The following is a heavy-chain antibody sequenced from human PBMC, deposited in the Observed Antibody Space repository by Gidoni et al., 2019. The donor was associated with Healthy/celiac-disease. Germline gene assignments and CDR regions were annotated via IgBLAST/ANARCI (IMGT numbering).Heavy chain of an antibody. CDR2: INTNTGNP. CDR1: GYTFTSYA. V-gene: IGHV7-4-1*02. J-gene: IGHJ4*02. D-gene: IGHD2-2*01. Sequence: QVQLVQSGSELKKPGASVKVSCKASGYTFTSYAMNWVRQAPGQGLEWMGWINTNTGNPTYAQGFTGRFVFSLDTSVSTAYLQISSLKAEDTAVYYCARDVVVVPAAPTASPTLYYWGQGTLVTVSS. CDR3: ARDVVVVPAAPTASPTLYY.